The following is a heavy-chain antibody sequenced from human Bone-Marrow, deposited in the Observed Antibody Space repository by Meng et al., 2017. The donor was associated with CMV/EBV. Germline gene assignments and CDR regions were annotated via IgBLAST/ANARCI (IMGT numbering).Heavy chain of an antibody. CDR2: ISSSSSYI. V-gene: IGHV3-21*01. Sequence: GESLKISCAASGFTFSSYSMNWVRQAPGKGLEWVSSISSSSSYIYYADSVKGRFIISRDNGKNSLYLQVNNLRVEDTAVYYCARVFAREGSAFNAFDIWGRGTMVTVSS. J-gene: IGHJ3*02. CDR1: GFTFSSYS. D-gene: IGHD2-21*01. CDR3: ARVFAREGSAFNAFDI.